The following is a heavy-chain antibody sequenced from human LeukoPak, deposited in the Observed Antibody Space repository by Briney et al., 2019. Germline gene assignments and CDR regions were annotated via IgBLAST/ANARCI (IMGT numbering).Heavy chain of an antibody. J-gene: IGHJ4*02. V-gene: IGHV7-4-1*02. CDR1: GYTFTSYG. CDR3: ARDRGMPYCGGDCYSGIIDY. D-gene: IGHD2-21*02. CDR2: INTNTGNP. Sequence: GASVKVSCKASGYTFTSYGMNWVRQAPRQGLEWMGWINTNTGNPTYAQGFTGRFVFSLDTSVSTTYLQISSLKAEDTAVYYCARDRGMPYCGGDCYSGIIDYWGQGTLVTVSS.